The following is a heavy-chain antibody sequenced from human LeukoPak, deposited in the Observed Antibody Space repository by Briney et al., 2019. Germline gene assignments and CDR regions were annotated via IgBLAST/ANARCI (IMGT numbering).Heavy chain of an antibody. CDR3: ARGYDYVWGSHRALGY. CDR1: GGSISSYY. D-gene: IGHD3-16*02. Sequence: SETLSLTCTVSGGSISSYYWSWIRQPPGKGLEWIGYIYYSGSTNYNPSLKSRVTISVDTSKNQFSLKLSSVTAADTAVYYCARGYDYVWGSHRALGYWGQGTLVSVSS. CDR2: IYYSGST. J-gene: IGHJ4*02. V-gene: IGHV4-59*01.